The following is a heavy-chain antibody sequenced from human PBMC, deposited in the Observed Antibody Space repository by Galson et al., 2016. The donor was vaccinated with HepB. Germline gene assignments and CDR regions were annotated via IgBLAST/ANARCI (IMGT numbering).Heavy chain of an antibody. D-gene: IGHD1-26*01. J-gene: IGHJ6*04. CDR3: ARGGWEQQYYYLMDV. V-gene: IGHV3-30-3*01. Sequence: SLRLSCAASGFTFSSYVMHWVRQAPGKGLEWVAFISYDGSKKYYADSVKGRFTISRDNSKNTLYLQMNSLRVEDTAVFYCARGGWEQQYYYLMDVWGKGTTVAVSS. CDR2: ISYDGSKK. CDR1: GFTFSSYV.